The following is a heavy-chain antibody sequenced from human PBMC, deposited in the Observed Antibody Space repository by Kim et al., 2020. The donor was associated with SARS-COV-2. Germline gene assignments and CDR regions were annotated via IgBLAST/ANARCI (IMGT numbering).Heavy chain of an antibody. V-gene: IGHV4-59*01. Sequence: SETLSLTCTVSGGSISSYYWSWIRQPPGKGLEWIGYIYYSGSTNYNPSLKSRVTISVDTSKNQFSLKLSSVTAADTAVYYCARASAGWNPGIVDPWGQGTLVTVSS. J-gene: IGHJ5*02. D-gene: IGHD1-1*01. CDR3: ARASAGWNPGIVDP. CDR1: GGSISSYY. CDR2: IYYSGST.